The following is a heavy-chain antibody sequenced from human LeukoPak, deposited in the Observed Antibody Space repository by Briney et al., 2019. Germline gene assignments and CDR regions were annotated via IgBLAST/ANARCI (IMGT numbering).Heavy chain of an antibody. J-gene: IGHJ4*02. CDR1: GYTFTSYY. V-gene: IGHV1-46*01. Sequence: ASVKVSCKASGYTFTSYYMHWVRQAPAQGHELMGIINPSGGSTSYAQKFQGRVTMTRDTSTSTVYIELSSLRSEDTAVYYCARAHGHYYDSSGYYRLFDYWGQGTLVTVSS. CDR3: ARAHGHYYDSSGYYRLFDY. CDR2: INPSGGST. D-gene: IGHD3-22*01.